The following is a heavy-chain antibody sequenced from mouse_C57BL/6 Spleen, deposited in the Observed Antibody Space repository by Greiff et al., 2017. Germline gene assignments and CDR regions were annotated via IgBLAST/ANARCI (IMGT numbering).Heavy chain of an antibody. CDR3: ARKDGNYEGPFAY. V-gene: IGHV2-2*01. D-gene: IGHD2-1*01. CDR2: IWSGGST. CDR1: GFSLTSYG. J-gene: IGHJ3*01. Sequence: VQVVESGPGLVQPSQSLSITCTVSGFSLTSYGVHWVRQSPGKGLEWLGVIWSGGSTDYNAAFISRLSISKDNYKSQVFFKMNSLQADDTAIYYCARKDGNYEGPFAYWGQGTLVTVSA.